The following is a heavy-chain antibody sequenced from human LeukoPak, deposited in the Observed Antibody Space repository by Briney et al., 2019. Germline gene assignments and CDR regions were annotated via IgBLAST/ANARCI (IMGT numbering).Heavy chain of an antibody. V-gene: IGHV3-7*01. J-gene: IGHJ3*02. CDR1: GFTFSTYW. CDR3: ARDPYSSGWYKDAFDI. Sequence: GGSLRLSCSASGFTFSTYWMSWVRQAPGEGLEWVDNMKRDGSEIYYVDSVKGRFTISRDNAQNSLSLQLNSLRAEDTAVYYCARDPYSSGWYKDAFDIWGQGTMVTVFS. D-gene: IGHD6-19*01. CDR2: MKRDGSEI.